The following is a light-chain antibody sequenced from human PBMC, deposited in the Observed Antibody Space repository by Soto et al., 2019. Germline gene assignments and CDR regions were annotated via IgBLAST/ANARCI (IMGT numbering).Light chain of an antibody. J-gene: IGLJ2*01. CDR3: SSFEASNNLL. CDR2: EVS. CDR1: SSDVGGYNY. V-gene: IGLV2-8*01. Sequence: QSVLTQPPSASGSPGQSVTISCTGTSSDVGGYNYVSWYQQHPGKAPKLMIYEVSKRPSGVPDRFSGSKSGNTASLTVSGLQVEYEADYYCSSFEASNNLLFGGGTKVTVL.